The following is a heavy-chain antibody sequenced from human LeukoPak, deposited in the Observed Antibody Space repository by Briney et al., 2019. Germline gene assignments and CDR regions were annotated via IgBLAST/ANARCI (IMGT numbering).Heavy chain of an antibody. D-gene: IGHD5-24*01. J-gene: IGHJ4*02. CDR3: AKDLGDGYNPFDY. CDR2: ISYDGSNK. V-gene: IGHV3-30*18. Sequence: PGGSLRFSCAASGFTFSSYGMHWVRQAPGKGLEWVAVISYDGSNKYYADSVKGRFTISRDNSKNTLYLQMNSLRAEDTAVYYCAKDLGDGYNPFDYWGQGTLVTVSS. CDR1: GFTFSSYG.